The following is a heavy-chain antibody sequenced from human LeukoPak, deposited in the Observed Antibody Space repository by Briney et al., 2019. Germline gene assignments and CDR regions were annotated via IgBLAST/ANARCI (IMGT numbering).Heavy chain of an antibody. Sequence: PSETLFLTCAVYGGSFSGYYWSWIRQPPGKGLEWIGEINHSGSTNYNPSLKSRVTISVDTSKNQFSLKLSSVTAADTAFYYCAREDSSGWFDYWGQGTLVTVSS. D-gene: IGHD6-19*01. CDR1: GGSFSGYY. CDR2: INHSGST. J-gene: IGHJ4*02. V-gene: IGHV4-34*01. CDR3: AREDSSGWFDY.